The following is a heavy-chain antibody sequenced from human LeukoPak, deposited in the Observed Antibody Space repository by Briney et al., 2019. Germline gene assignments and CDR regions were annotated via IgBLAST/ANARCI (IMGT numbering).Heavy chain of an antibody. V-gene: IGHV4-59*08. CDR2: IHHTGST. Sequence: TSETLSLTCNVSGDSISSYYWSWIRKPPGKGLEWIGYIHHTGSTNYNPSLEGRVTISVDMSKNQFSLNLRSVTAADTAIYYCARRTRTASWYGGSIDYWGHGTQVTVSS. J-gene: IGHJ4*01. CDR1: GDSISSYY. CDR3: ARRTRTASWYGGSIDY. D-gene: IGHD6-13*01.